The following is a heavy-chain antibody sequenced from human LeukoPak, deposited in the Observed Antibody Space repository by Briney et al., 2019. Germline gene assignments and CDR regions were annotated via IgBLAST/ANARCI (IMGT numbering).Heavy chain of an antibody. V-gene: IGHV1-18*01. Sequence: ASVKVSCKASGYTFTSYGISWVRQAPGQGLEWMGWISAYNGNTNYAQKLQGRVTMTTDTSTSTAYMELRSLRSDDTAVYYCARVNDYGDYDVSSSGWFDPWGQGTLVTVSS. CDR1: GYTFTSYG. CDR3: ARVNDYGDYDVSSSGWFDP. J-gene: IGHJ5*02. D-gene: IGHD4-17*01. CDR2: ISAYNGNT.